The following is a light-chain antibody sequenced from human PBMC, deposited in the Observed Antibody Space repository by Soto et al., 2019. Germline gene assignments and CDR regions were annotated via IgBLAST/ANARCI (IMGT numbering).Light chain of an antibody. CDR3: QQSYIDLT. V-gene: IGKV1-39*01. Sequence: DIQMTQSPSSLSASVGDRVTITCRASQTIRTYLNWYQQKPGKAPKLLIYAASNLQSGVPSRFRGSGSGTDFTLTITSLQPEDFATYYCQQSYIDLTFGGGTKVEIK. CDR2: AAS. CDR1: QTIRTY. J-gene: IGKJ4*01.